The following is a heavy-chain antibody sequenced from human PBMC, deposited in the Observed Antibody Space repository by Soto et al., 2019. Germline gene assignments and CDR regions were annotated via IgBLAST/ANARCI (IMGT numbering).Heavy chain of an antibody. CDR1: GFTFSDHY. J-gene: IGHJ4*02. CDR3: TGSRTSQHFHY. CDR2: SRNKANGYTT. V-gene: IGHV3-72*01. D-gene: IGHD2-8*01. Sequence: EVQLVESGGGLVQPGGSLRLSCVVSGFTFSDHYMDWVRQAPGKGLEWVGRSRNKANGYTTEYAASVLGRFTVSRDDPKNSLYLQMNSLKTEDTAVYYCTGSRTSQHFHYWGQGTLVTVSS.